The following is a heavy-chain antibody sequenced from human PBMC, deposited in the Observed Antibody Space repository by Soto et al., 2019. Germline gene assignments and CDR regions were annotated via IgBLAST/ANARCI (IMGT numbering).Heavy chain of an antibody. Sequence: EVQLVESGGGLVKPGGSLRLSCAASGFTFSSYSMNWVRQAPGKGLEWVSSISSSSSYIYYADSVKGRFTISRDNAKNSLYLQMNSLRAEDTAVYYCAGEGNYYGSGRINYYYMDVWGKGTTVTVSS. J-gene: IGHJ6*03. CDR1: GFTFSSYS. D-gene: IGHD3-10*01. V-gene: IGHV3-21*01. CDR2: ISSSSSYI. CDR3: AGEGNYYGSGRINYYYMDV.